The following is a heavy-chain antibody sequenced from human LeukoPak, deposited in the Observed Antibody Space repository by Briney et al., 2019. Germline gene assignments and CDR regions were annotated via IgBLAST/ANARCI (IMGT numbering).Heavy chain of an antibody. CDR1: GYTFTSYA. V-gene: IGHV7-4-1*02. CDR2: INTNTENP. J-gene: IGHJ4*02. Sequence: GASVKVSCKASGYTFTSYAINWVCQAPGQGLEWMGWINTNTENPTYAQGFTGRFVFSLDTSVSTAYLQISSLEADDTAVYYCARGQPWLPHWGQGSLVTVSS. D-gene: IGHD5-24*01. CDR3: ARGQPWLPH.